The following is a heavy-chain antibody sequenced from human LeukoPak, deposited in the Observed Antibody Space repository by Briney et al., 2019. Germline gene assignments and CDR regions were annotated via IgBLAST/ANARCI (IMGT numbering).Heavy chain of an antibody. CDR2: INPSGGST. V-gene: IGHV1-46*01. J-gene: IGHJ4*02. D-gene: IGHD1-26*01. Sequence: ASVKVSCKASGYTFTSYYMHWVRQAPGRGLEWMGIINPSGGSTSYAQKFPGRVTMTRDTSTSTVYMELSSLRSEDTAVYYCARSLAVGATSPCYWGQGTLVTVSS. CDR1: GYTFTSYY. CDR3: ARSLAVGATSPCY.